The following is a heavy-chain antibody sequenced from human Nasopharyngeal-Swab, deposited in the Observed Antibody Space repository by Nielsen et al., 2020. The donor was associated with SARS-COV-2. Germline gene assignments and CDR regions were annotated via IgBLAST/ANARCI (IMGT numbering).Heavy chain of an antibody. J-gene: IGHJ4*02. D-gene: IGHD2-15*01. CDR1: GFTFSSYS. CDR3: ARVSCSGSCYQYYFDY. CDR2: ISSSSSYI. V-gene: IGHV3-21*01. Sequence: GESLKISCAASGFTFSSYSMNWVRQAPGKGLEWVSSISSSSSYIYYADSVKGRFTISRDNAKNSLYLQMNSLRAEDTAVYYCARVSCSGSCYQYYFDYWGQGTLVTVSS.